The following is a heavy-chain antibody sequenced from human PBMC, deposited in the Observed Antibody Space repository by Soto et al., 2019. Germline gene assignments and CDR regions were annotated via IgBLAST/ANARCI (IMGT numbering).Heavy chain of an antibody. J-gene: IGHJ5*01. CDR3: AAWPLSSWFDY. CDR2: IRSDGGEI. D-gene: IGHD6-13*01. Sequence: GGSLRLSCVGSGFSFGTYWMGWVRQTPSNRLEWVANIRSDGGEITYADSVKGRFTVSRDNAKNSLYLQMYSLRVKDTAVYYCAAWPLSSWFDYWGLGTVVTVSS. CDR1: GFSFGTYW. V-gene: IGHV3-7*03.